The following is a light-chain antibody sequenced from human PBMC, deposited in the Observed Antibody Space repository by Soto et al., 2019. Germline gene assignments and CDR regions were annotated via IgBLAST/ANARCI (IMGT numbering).Light chain of an antibody. CDR1: QSISSN. V-gene: IGKV1-5*01. CDR3: QQYNRYPRT. Sequence: QMTQSPSTLSASHGERVTITCRASQSISSNLAWYQQKPGKAPKLLIYEASSLESGVPSRFSGSGSGTEFTLTISSLQPEDFATYYCQQYNRYPRTFGQGTKVDI. J-gene: IGKJ1*01. CDR2: EAS.